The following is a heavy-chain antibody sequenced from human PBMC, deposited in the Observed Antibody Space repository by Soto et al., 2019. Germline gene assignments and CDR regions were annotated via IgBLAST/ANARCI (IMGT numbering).Heavy chain of an antibody. CDR2: TYYRSKWYN. CDR3: AKEDYYNGMDV. CDR1: VYGVSSDSAA. V-gene: IGHV6-1*01. J-gene: IGHJ6*02. Sequence: PSQNLSLTCAISVYGVSSDSAAWNWIIQSPSRGLEWLGRTYYRSKWYNDYAVSVKSRITINPDTSKNQFSLQLNSVTPEDTAVYCCAKEDYYNGMDVWGQGTTVSVSS.